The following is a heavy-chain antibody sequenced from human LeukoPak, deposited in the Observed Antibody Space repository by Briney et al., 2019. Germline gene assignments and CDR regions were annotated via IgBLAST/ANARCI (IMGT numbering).Heavy chain of an antibody. CDR1: GFTFSTYW. CDR3: LRSGGY. Sequence: GGSLRLSCAASGFTFSTYWMNWVRQAPGKGLEWVANIKPDRSERYFVDSVKGRFTISRDNAKNSLYLQMNSLRAEDTAVYYCLRSGGYWGQGTPVTVSS. D-gene: IGHD1-26*01. V-gene: IGHV3-7*01. CDR2: IKPDRSER. J-gene: IGHJ4*02.